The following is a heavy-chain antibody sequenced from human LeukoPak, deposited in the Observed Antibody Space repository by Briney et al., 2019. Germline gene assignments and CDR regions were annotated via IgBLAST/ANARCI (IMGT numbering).Heavy chain of an antibody. V-gene: IGHV1-18*01. CDR3: ARIPGRQQLEPFDY. CDR1: GYTFTNYG. CDR2: ISAYNGNT. Sequence: ASVKVSCKASGYTFTNYGITWVRQAPGQGLEWMGWISAYNGNTNYAQKLQGRVTMTTDTSTSTAYMELRSLRSDDTAVYYCARIPGRQQLEPFDYWGQGTLVTVSS. J-gene: IGHJ4*02. D-gene: IGHD6-13*01.